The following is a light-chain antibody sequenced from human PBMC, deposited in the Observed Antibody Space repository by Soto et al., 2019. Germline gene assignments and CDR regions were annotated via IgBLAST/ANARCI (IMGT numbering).Light chain of an antibody. CDR1: QNINDL. Sequence: DIPMTQSPSTLSASVGDRVTITCRASQNINDLLAWYQQKPGKAPNLLIYKASSLESGVPSRFSGSGYGTEFTLTISSLQPDDFATFYCQQYSTYSRAFGQGTKVEIK. V-gene: IGKV1-5*03. CDR2: KAS. CDR3: QQYSTYSRA. J-gene: IGKJ1*01.